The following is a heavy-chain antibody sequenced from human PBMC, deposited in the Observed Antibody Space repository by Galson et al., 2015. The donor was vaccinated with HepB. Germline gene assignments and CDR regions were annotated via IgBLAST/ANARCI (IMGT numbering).Heavy chain of an antibody. CDR1: GFTFSNAW. CDR3: TTEEGSGSPVDY. CDR2: IRSKTDGGTT. J-gene: IGHJ4*02. D-gene: IGHD3-10*01. V-gene: IGHV3-15*01. Sequence: SLRLSCAASGFTFSNAWMSWVRQAPGKGLEWVGRIRSKTDGGTTDYAAPVKGRFTISRDDSKNTLYLQMNSLKTEDTAVYYCTTEEGSGSPVDYWGQGTLVTVSS.